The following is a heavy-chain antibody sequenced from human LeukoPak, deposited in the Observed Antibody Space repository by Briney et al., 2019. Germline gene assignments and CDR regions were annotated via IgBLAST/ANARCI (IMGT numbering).Heavy chain of an antibody. D-gene: IGHD3-10*01. V-gene: IGHV3-23*01. Sequence: GGSLRLSCAASGFTFSNYEMNWVRQAPGKGLEWVSAISGSGGSTYYADSVKGRFTISRDNSKNTLYLQMNSLRAEDTAVYYCAKGGYYGSGSYLGSYYYYYMDVWGKGTTVTISS. CDR1: GFTFSNYE. J-gene: IGHJ6*03. CDR2: ISGSGGST. CDR3: AKGGYYGSGSYLGSYYYYYMDV.